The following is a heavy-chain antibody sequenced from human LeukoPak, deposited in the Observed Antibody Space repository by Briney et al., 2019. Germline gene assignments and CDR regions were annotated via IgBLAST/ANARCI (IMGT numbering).Heavy chain of an antibody. CDR3: ASSSTFLNWFDP. CDR2: IYTSGST. Sequence: SETLSLTCTVSGGSISSYYWSWIRQPAGKGLEWIGRIYTSGSTNYNPSLKSRVTISVDTSKNQFSLKLSSVTAADTAVYYCASSSTFLNWFDPWGQGTLVTVSS. J-gene: IGHJ5*02. CDR1: GGSISSYY. V-gene: IGHV4-4*07. D-gene: IGHD3-16*01.